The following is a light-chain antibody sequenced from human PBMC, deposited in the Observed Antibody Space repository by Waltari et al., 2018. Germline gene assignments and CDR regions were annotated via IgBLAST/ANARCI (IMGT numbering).Light chain of an antibody. V-gene: IGLV8-61*01. CDR1: SGSASTTSY. Sequence: QTVVTQEPSLSVSPGGTVTLTSPLSSGSASTTSYATWYQQSPGQPPRTLVYKGNSRSSGVPDRFSGSILGNKAALTITGAQADDESHYFCFFYMGSGIWVSGGGTKLTVL. J-gene: IGLJ3*02. CDR2: KGN. CDR3: FFYMGSGIWV.